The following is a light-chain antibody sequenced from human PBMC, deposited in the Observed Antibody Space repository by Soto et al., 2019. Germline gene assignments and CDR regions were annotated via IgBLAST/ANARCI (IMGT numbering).Light chain of an antibody. V-gene: IGKV3-20*01. J-gene: IGKJ1*01. Sequence: EIVLPQSPGTLSSSPGERATLSCRASQSIRKNLGWYQHKPGQAPRILIYDASGSADGVHDRFSVCGSGTGFTLGISRLEPEDFAVYYCQQDGGSSRTFGQGTKVEI. CDR2: DAS. CDR3: QQDGGSSRT. CDR1: QSIRKN.